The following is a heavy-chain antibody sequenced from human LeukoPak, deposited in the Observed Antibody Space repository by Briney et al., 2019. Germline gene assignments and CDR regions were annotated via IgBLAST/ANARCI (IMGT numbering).Heavy chain of an antibody. Sequence: SVKVSCKASGGTFSSYAISWVRQAPGQGLEWMGRIIPIFGTANYAQKFQGRVTITTDESTSTAYMELSSLRSEDAAVYYCARSMVASYYFDYWGQGTLVTVSS. D-gene: IGHD4/OR15-4a*01. J-gene: IGHJ4*02. V-gene: IGHV1-69*05. CDR2: IIPIFGTA. CDR1: GGTFSSYA. CDR3: ARSMVASYYFDY.